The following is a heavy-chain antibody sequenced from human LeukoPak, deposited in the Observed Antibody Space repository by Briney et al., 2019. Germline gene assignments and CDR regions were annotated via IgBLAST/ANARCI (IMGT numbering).Heavy chain of an antibody. J-gene: IGHJ6*03. Sequence: GGSLRLSCAASGFTFSSYAMYWVRQAPGKGLEWVAVISYGGSNKNYADSVKGRFTISRDNSKNTVYLQMNSLRPEDTAVYYCARVYRNEEGFWTPNNYMDVWGKGTTVTVSS. CDR2: ISYGGSNK. CDR3: ARVYRNEEGFWTPNNYMDV. D-gene: IGHD3/OR15-3a*01. V-gene: IGHV3-30-3*01. CDR1: GFTFSSYA.